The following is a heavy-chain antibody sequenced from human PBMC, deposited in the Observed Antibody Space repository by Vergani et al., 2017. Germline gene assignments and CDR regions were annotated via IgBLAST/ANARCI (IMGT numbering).Heavy chain of an antibody. D-gene: IGHD3-3*01. CDR1: GFTFSSYA. Sequence: EVQLLESGGGLVQPGGSLRLSCAASGFTFSSYAMSWVRQAPGKGLEWVSAISGSGGSTYYADSVKGRFTISRDNSKNTLYLQMNSLRAEDTAVYYCARALYDFWSGPMGYYYYYMDVWGKGTTVTVSS. CDR2: ISGSGGST. V-gene: IGHV3-23*01. J-gene: IGHJ6*03. CDR3: ARALYDFWSGPMGYYYYYMDV.